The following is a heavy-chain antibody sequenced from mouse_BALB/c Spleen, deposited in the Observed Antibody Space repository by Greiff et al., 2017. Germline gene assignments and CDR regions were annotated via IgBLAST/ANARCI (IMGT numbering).Heavy chain of an antibody. Sequence: EVQVVESGGGLVQPGGSLRLSCATSGFTFTDYYMSWVRQPPGKALEWLGFIRNKANGYTTEYSASVKGRFTISRDNSQSILYLQMNTLRAEDSATYYCARVLYEAMDYWGQGTSVTVSS. CDR2: IRNKANGYTT. D-gene: IGHD2-3*01. V-gene: IGHV7-3*02. CDR3: ARVLYEAMDY. J-gene: IGHJ4*01. CDR1: GFTFTDYY.